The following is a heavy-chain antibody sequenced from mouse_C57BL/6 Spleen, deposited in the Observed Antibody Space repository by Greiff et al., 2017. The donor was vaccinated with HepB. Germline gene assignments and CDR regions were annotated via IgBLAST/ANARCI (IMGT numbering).Heavy chain of an antibody. CDR3: ARGPAPGAY. CDR1: GFTFSSYA. CDR2: ISDGGSYT. Sequence: EVRLVESGGGLVKPGGSLKLSCAASGFTFSSYAMSWVRQTPEKRLEWVATISDGGSYTYYPDNVKGRFTISRDNAKNNLYLQMSHLKSEDTAMYYCARGPAPGAYWGQGTLVTVSA. J-gene: IGHJ3*01. V-gene: IGHV5-4*03.